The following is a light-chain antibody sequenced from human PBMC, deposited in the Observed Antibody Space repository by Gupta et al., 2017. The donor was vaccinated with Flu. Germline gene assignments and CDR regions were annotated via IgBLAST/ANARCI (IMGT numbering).Light chain of an antibody. CDR2: QDN. J-gene: IGLJ3*02. Sequence: YELTQVPSVSVSPGQPASITCSGDALGDTFVCWYQQTSGQSPVLVMYQDNKRPSGIPERFSGSNSGNTATLTISGTQTMDEADYFCQAWDTNVWVFGGGTKLTVL. CDR1: ALGDTF. V-gene: IGLV3-1*01. CDR3: QAWDTNVWV.